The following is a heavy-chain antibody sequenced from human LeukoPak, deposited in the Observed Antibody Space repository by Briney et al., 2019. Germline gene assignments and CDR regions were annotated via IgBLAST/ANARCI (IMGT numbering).Heavy chain of an antibody. Sequence: GGSLRLSCAASGFTFSTYWMHWVRQAPGKGLVWVSRINSDGSSTSYADSVKGRFTISRDNTKNSLYLQMNSLRAEDTAVFYCARDQYDTWSRRGNFDSWGQGTLVIVSS. V-gene: IGHV3-74*01. J-gene: IGHJ4*02. CDR3: ARDQYDTWSRRGNFDS. CDR1: GFTFSTYW. CDR2: INSDGSST. D-gene: IGHD3/OR15-3a*01.